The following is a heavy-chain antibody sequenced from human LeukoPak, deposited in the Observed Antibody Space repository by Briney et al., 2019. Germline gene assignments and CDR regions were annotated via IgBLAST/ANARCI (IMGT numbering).Heavy chain of an antibody. D-gene: IGHD2-15*01. CDR1: GGSFSGYY. CDR2: INHSGST. Sequence: SETLSLTCAVYGGSFSGYYWSWIRQPPGKGREWIGEINHSGSTNYNPSLKSRVTISVDTSKNQFSLKLSSVTAADTAVYYCARGVVVAANDAFDIWGQGTMVTVSS. CDR3: ARGVVVAANDAFDI. J-gene: IGHJ3*02. V-gene: IGHV4-34*01.